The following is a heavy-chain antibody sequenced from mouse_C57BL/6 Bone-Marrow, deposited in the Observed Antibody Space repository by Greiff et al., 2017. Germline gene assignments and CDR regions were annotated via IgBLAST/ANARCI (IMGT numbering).Heavy chain of an antibody. CDR3: ARFYYGSSYDYFDY. J-gene: IGHJ2*01. D-gene: IGHD1-1*01. Sequence: EVQLQESGPGLVKPSQSLSLTCSVTGYSITSGYYWNWIRQFPGNKLEWMGYIRYDGSNNYNPSLKNRISITRDTSKNQFFLKLNSVTTEDTATYYCARFYYGSSYDYFDYWGQGTTLTVSS. V-gene: IGHV3-6*01. CDR1: GYSITSGYY. CDR2: IRYDGSN.